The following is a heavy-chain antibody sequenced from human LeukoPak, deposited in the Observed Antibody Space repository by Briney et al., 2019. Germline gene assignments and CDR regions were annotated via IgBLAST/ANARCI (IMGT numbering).Heavy chain of an antibody. J-gene: IGHJ5*02. V-gene: IGHV1-46*01. D-gene: IGHD2-2*01. CDR3: ARDGVVPAALDWFDP. CDR2: INPSGGST. Sequence: ASVKVSCKASGYTFTSYYMHWVRQAPGQGLEWMGIINPSGGSTSYAQKFQGRVTMTRDTSTSTVYMELSSLRSEDTAVYYCARDGVVPAALDWFDPWGQGTLVTVSS. CDR1: GYTFTSYY.